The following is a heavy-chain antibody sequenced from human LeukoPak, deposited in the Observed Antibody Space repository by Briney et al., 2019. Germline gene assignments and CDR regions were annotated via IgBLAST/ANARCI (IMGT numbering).Heavy chain of an antibody. J-gene: IGHJ4*02. V-gene: IGHV3-23*01. CDR3: ARDRDGRRFGGLPYYFDY. Sequence: PGGSLRLSCAASGFTFSSYGMSWVRQAPGKGLEWVSAISGSGGSTYYADSVKGRFTISRDNSKNSLYLQMNSLRAEDTAVYYCARDRDGRRFGGLPYYFDYWGQGTLVTVSS. CDR1: GFTFSSYG. CDR2: ISGSGGST. D-gene: IGHD3-10*01.